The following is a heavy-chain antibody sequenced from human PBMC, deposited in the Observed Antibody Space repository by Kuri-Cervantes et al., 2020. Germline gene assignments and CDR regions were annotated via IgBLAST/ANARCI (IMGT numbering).Heavy chain of an antibody. D-gene: IGHD3-16*02. J-gene: IGHJ4*02. CDR3: ARGRIRGRLGDYIWGSYPEYFDY. CDR2: MNPNSGST. Sequence: ASVKVSCKASGYTFTSYDINWVRQATGQGLEWMGWMNPNSGSTGYAQKFQGRVTMTRNTSISTAYMELSSLRSEDTAVYYCARGRIRGRLGDYIWGSYPEYFDYWGQGTLVTVSS. CDR1: GYTFTSYD. V-gene: IGHV1-8*01.